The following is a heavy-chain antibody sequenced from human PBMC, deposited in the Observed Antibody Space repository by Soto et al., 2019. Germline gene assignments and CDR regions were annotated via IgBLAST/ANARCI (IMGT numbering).Heavy chain of an antibody. CDR1: GFTFSSYW. D-gene: IGHD1-7*01. CDR2: IKQDGSEI. CDR3: TRDSNSPFDS. Sequence: GGSLRLSCAASGFTFSSYWMSWVRQAPGKGLEWVANIKQDGSEIYYVDSVKGRFTISRDNAKKTQYLQMNSLRAEDTAVYYCTRDSNSPFDSWGQGTLVTVSS. J-gene: IGHJ4*02. V-gene: IGHV3-7*01.